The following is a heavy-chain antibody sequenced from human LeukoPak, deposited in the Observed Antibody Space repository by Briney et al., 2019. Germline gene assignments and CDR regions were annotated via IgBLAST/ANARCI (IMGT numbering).Heavy chain of an antibody. V-gene: IGHV3-48*04. CDR1: GFTFSSYS. CDR2: ISSSSTI. CDR3: AKDKEYYDSSGSVDY. D-gene: IGHD3-22*01. J-gene: IGHJ4*02. Sequence: GGSLRLSCAASGFTFSSYSMNWVRQAPGKGLEWVSYISSSSTIYYADSVKGRFTISRDNAKNSLYLQMNSLRAEDTAVYYCAKDKEYYDSSGSVDYWGQGTLVTVSS.